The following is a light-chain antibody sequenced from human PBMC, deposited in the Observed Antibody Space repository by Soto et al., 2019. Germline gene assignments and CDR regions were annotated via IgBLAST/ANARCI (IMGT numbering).Light chain of an antibody. Sequence: DIQMTQSPSTPSASVGDRVTITCRASQSISSWLAWYQQKPGKAPKLLIYDVSSLESGVPSRFSGSGSGTEFTLTISSLQPDDSATYYCQRYNTYPLTFGGGTKVDIK. V-gene: IGKV1-5*01. CDR1: QSISSW. J-gene: IGKJ4*01. CDR3: QRYNTYPLT. CDR2: DVS.